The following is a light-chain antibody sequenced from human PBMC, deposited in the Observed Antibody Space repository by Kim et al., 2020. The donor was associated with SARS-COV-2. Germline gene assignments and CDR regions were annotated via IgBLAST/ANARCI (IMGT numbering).Light chain of an antibody. J-gene: IGKJ4*01. CDR2: AAS. CDR3: QKYNSAPPLT. V-gene: IGKV1-27*01. CDR1: QGISNY. Sequence: DIQMTQSPSSLSASVGDRVTITCRASQGISNYLAWYQQKPGKVPKLLIYAASTLQSGVPSRFSGSGSGTDFTLTISILQSEDVATYYCQKYNSAPPLTFGGGTKVDIK.